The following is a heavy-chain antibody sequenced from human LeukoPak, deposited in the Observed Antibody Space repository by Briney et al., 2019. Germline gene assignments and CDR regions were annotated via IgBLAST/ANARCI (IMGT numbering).Heavy chain of an antibody. Sequence: PSQTLSLTCTVSGGSISSGDYYWSWIRQPPGKGLEWIGYIYYTGSTSYNPSLKSRVTILVDTSKSQFSLKVSSVTAADTAVYYCASLYARLEPFDSWGQGTLVTVSS. D-gene: IGHD1-1*01. J-gene: IGHJ4*02. CDR3: ASLYARLEPFDS. CDR1: GGSISSGDYY. CDR2: IYYTGST. V-gene: IGHV4-61*08.